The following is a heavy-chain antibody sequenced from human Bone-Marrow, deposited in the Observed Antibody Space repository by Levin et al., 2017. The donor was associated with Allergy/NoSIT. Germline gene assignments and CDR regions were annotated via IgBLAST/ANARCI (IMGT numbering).Heavy chain of an antibody. V-gene: IGHV1-2*04. CDR2: INPNSGGT. D-gene: IGHD3-9*01. J-gene: IGHJ6*02. Sequence: GESLKISCKASGYTFTGYYMHWVRQAPGQGLEWMGWINPNSGGTNYAQKFQGWVTMTRDTSISTAYMELSRLRSDDTAVYYCARDPRYYDILTGFILRSYYYYYGMDVWGQGTTVTVSS. CDR3: ARDPRYYDILTGFILRSYYYYYGMDV. CDR1: GYTFTGYY.